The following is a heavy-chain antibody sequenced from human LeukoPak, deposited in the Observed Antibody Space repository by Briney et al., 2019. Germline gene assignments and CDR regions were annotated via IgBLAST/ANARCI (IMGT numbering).Heavy chain of an antibody. Sequence: SETLSLTCTVSVGSISSGGYYWSWIRQHPGKGLEWIGYIYYSGSTYYNPSPKSRVTISVDTSKNQFSLKLSSVTAADTAVYYCASATSDYYGSGSYYKFPYYYYGMDVWGKGTTVTVSS. D-gene: IGHD3-10*01. CDR3: ASATSDYYGSGSYYKFPYYYYGMDV. J-gene: IGHJ6*04. CDR2: IYYSGST. CDR1: VGSISSGGYY. V-gene: IGHV4-31*03.